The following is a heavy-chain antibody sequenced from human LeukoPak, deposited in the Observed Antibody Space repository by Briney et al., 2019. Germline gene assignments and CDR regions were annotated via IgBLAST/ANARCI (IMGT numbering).Heavy chain of an antibody. CDR3: ASERGGAFDI. D-gene: IGHD2-15*01. J-gene: IGHJ3*02. V-gene: IGHV3-30*19. Sequence: GGSLRLSCVASGFTFSNWGMHWVRQAPGKGLEWVAGISYDGSDKYYADSVKGRFTISRDNYNLQMNSLRAEDTAVYYCASERGGAFDIWGQGTMVTVSS. CDR1: GFTFSNWG. CDR2: ISYDGSDK.